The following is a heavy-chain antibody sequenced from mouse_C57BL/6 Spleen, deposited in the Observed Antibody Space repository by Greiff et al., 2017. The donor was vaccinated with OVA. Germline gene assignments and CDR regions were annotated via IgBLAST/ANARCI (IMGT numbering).Heavy chain of an antibody. CDR3: ARPVSDYAMDY. CDR1: GYTFTDYY. CDR2: INPNNGGT. J-gene: IGHJ4*01. Sequence: VQLQQSGPELVKPGASVKISCKASGYTFTDYYMNWVKQSHGKSLEWIGDINPNNGGTSYNQKFKGKATLTVDKSSSTAYMELRSLTSEDSAVYYCARPVSDYAMDYWGQGTSVTVSS. V-gene: IGHV1-26*01. D-gene: IGHD6-2*01.